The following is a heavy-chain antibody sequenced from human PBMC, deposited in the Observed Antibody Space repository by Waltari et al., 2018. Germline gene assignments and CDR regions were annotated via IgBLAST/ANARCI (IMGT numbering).Heavy chain of an antibody. D-gene: IGHD5-18*01. Sequence: EVQLVESGGGLVKPGGSLRLSCAASGFTFSNAWMNWVRQAPGKGLEWVSAISGSGGSTYYADSGKGRFTISRDNSKNTLDRQMNSLRAEDTAVYYCAKAPYSYGSREFDYWGQGTLVTVSS. CDR1: GFTFSNAW. V-gene: IGHV3-23*04. CDR3: AKAPYSYGSREFDY. J-gene: IGHJ4*02. CDR2: ISGSGGST.